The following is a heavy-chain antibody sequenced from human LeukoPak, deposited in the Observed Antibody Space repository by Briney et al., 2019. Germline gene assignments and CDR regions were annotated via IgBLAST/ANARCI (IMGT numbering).Heavy chain of an antibody. D-gene: IGHD2-2*02. CDR2: IYTSGST. CDR3: AREGLYCSSTSCYTSWFDP. CDR1: GGSIRSYY. Sequence: PSETLSLTCTVSGGSIRSYYWSWIRQPAGKGLEWIGRIYTSGSTNYNPSLKSRVTMSVDTSKNQFSLKLSSVTAAATAVYYCAREGLYCSSTSCYTSWFDPWGQGTLVTVSS. J-gene: IGHJ5*02. V-gene: IGHV4-4*07.